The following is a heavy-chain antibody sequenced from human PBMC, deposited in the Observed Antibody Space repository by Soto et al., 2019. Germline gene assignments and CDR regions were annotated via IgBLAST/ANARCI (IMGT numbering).Heavy chain of an antibody. CDR2: IIPIFGTV. CDR1: GGTFSNYP. Sequence: QVQLVQSGAEVKKPGSSVKVSCKASGGTFSNYPISWVRQAPGQGLEWMGGIIPIFGTVNYAQKFQGRVTITADESTSTAYMELSSLRSEDTAVYYCASGNHRWIQLWYFDLWGRGTLVTVSS. V-gene: IGHV1-69*12. J-gene: IGHJ2*01. CDR3: ASGNHRWIQLWYFDL. D-gene: IGHD5-18*01.